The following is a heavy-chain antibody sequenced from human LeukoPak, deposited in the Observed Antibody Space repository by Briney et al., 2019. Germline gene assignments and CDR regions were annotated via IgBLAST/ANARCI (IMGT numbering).Heavy chain of an antibody. CDR3: AKVGLFGVTGVYNWFDP. D-gene: IGHD2-21*02. V-gene: IGHV3-23*01. Sequence: GGSLRLSCAASGFTYSSYAMTWVRQAPGKGLEWVSGISGSGNITHYADSVKGRFTISRDNSKNTLYMEMNNLKSEDTAVYFCAKVGLFGVTGVYNWFDPWGQGTLVTVSS. J-gene: IGHJ5*02. CDR1: GFTYSSYA. CDR2: ISGSGNIT.